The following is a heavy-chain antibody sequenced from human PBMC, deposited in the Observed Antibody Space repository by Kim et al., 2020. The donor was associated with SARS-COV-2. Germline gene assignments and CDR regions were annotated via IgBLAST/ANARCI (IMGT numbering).Heavy chain of an antibody. J-gene: IGHJ5*02. D-gene: IGHD3-10*01. Sequence: ASVKVSCKASGYTFTSYDINWVRQATGQGLEWMGWMNPNSGNTGYAQKFQGRVTMTRNTSISTAYMELSSLRSEDTAVYYCARASSMVRGVIKTYWFDPWGQGTLVTVSS. V-gene: IGHV1-8*01. CDR1: GYTFTSYD. CDR3: ARASSMVRGVIKTYWFDP. CDR2: MNPNSGNT.